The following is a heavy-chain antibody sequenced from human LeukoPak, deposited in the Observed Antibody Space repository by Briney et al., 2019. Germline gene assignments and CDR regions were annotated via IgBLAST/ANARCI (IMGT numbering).Heavy chain of an antibody. CDR3: ARDSGEILTGYFGY. CDR2: IYTDDSA. D-gene: IGHD3-9*01. J-gene: IGHJ4*02. CDR1: GFTVSNNY. V-gene: IGHV3-53*01. Sequence: GRSLRLSCAVSGFTVSNNYMSWVRQAPGKGLQWVSIIYTDDSAYYADSVKGRFTISRDNSQNTLYLQMNSLRAEDTAVYYCARDSGEILTGYFGYWGQGNLVTVSS.